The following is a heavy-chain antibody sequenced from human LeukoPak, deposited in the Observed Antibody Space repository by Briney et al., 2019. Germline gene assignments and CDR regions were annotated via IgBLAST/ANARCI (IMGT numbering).Heavy chain of an antibody. Sequence: SETLSLTCTVSGGSISSHYWSWIRQPAGKGLEWIGHIYTSGSTNYNPSLKSRVTMSVDTSTNQFSLKLSSVTAADTAIYYCARDLYSSSWYGTFDYWGQGTLVTVSS. CDR2: IYTSGST. D-gene: IGHD6-13*01. CDR3: ARDLYSSSWYGTFDY. V-gene: IGHV4-4*07. J-gene: IGHJ4*02. CDR1: GGSISSHY.